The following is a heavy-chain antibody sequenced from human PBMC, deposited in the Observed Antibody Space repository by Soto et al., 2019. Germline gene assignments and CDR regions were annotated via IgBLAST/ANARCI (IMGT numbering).Heavy chain of an antibody. CDR1: GDSVSSNSAA. J-gene: IGHJ3*02. CDR3: AGWLVRFDAFDI. Sequence: SQTLSLTCVISGDSVSSNSAAWNWIRQSPSRGLEWLGRTYYRSKWYNDYAVSVKSRITINPDTSKNQFSLQLNSVTPEDTAVYYCAGWLVRFDAFDIWGQGTMVTVSS. CDR2: TYYRSKWYN. D-gene: IGHD6-19*01. V-gene: IGHV6-1*01.